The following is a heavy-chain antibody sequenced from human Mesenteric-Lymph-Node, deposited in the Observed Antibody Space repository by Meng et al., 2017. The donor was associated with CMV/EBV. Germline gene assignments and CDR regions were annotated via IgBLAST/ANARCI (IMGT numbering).Heavy chain of an antibody. CDR2: IFHSGNT. CDR3: ASGGLTTITALDY. V-gene: IGHV4-38-2*02. J-gene: IGHJ4*02. Sequence: GSLRLSCTVSGYSISTGYYWGWIRQPPGRGLEWIGTIFHSGNTYSNPSLKSRVTISVDTSKNQFSLKVTSVTAADAAVYYCASGGLTTITALDYWGQGTLVTVSS. D-gene: IGHD4-11*01. CDR1: GYSISTGYY.